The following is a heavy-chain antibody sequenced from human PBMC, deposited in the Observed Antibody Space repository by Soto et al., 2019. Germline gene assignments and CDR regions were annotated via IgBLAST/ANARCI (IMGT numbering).Heavy chain of an antibody. D-gene: IGHD2-15*01. Sequence: SETLSLTCAVYGGSFSGYYWSWIRQPPGKGLEWIGEINHSGSTNYNPSLKSRVTISVDTSKNQFSLKLSSVTAADTAVYYCANLGYCSGGSCYRRDYWGQGTLVTVSS. V-gene: IGHV4-34*01. J-gene: IGHJ4*02. CDR2: INHSGST. CDR1: GGSFSGYY. CDR3: ANLGYCSGGSCYRRDY.